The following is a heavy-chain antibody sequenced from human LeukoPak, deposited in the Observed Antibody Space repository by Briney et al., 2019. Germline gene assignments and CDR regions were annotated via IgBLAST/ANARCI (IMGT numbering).Heavy chain of an antibody. CDR3: ARRERYCSSTSCYSYFDY. J-gene: IGHJ4*02. CDR2: IYYSGST. D-gene: IGHD2-2*02. CDR1: GGSMSSYY. V-gene: IGHV4-59*01. Sequence: SETLSLTCSVSGGSMSSYYWNWIRQPPGKGLEWIGYIYYSGSTNCNASLKSRVTISVDTSKNQFSLKLSSVTAADTAVYYCARRERYCSSTSCYSYFDYWGQGTLVTVSS.